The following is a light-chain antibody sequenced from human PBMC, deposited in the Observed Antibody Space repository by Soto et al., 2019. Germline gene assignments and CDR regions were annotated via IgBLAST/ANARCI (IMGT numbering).Light chain of an antibody. CDR1: QDIYKY. J-gene: IGKJ4*01. V-gene: IGKV1-33*01. CDR3: QHYDDLPLT. CDR2: DAC. Sequence: DIQMTQSPSSLSASVGDRVTITGKASQDIYKYLNWYQQKPGKAPNLLIYDACKLKTEVPSRFSGSGSGTDFTFTISSLQPEDIATYYCQHYDDLPLTFGGGTKVEI.